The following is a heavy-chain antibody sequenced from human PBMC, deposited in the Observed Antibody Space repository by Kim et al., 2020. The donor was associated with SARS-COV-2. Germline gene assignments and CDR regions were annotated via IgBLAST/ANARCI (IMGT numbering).Heavy chain of an antibody. V-gene: IGHV4-4*07. CDR2: IYTSGST. Sequence: SETLSLTCTVSGGSISSYYWSWIRQPAGKGLEWIGRIYTSGSTNYNPSLKSRVTMSVDTSKNQFSLKLSSVTAADTAVYYCARDQFVVVPAARGRGTWFDPWGQGTLVTVSS. CDR3: ARDQFVVVPAARGRGTWFDP. D-gene: IGHD2-2*01. J-gene: IGHJ5*02. CDR1: GGSISSYY.